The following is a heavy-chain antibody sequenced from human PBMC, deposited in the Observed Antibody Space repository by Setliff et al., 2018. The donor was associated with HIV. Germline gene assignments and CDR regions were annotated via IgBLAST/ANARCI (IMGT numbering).Heavy chain of an antibody. CDR3: ARSRPRSMDFYMDV. CDR1: GDSITRGSYY. CDR2: IYYSGST. J-gene: IGHJ6*03. V-gene: IGHV4-61*01. D-gene: IGHD2-8*01. Sequence: SETLSLTCTVSGDSITRGSYYWSWIRQPPGKGLEWIGYIYYSGSTNYNPSLKSRVTISVDTSKNQVSLKLNSVTAADTAVYYCARSRPRSMDFYMDVWAKGTTVTVSS.